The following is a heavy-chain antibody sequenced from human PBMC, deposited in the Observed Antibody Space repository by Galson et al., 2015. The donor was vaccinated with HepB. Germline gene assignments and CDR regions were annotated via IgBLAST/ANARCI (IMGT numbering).Heavy chain of an antibody. J-gene: IGHJ6*02. Sequence: SLRLSCAASGFTFSSYAMHWVRQAPGKGLEWVAVISYDGSNKYYADSVKGRFTISRDNSKNTLYLQMNSLRAEDTAVYYCAREPRNYDFWSGYYKGSPRDGMDVWGQGTTVTVSS. CDR3: AREPRNYDFWSGYYKGSPRDGMDV. D-gene: IGHD3-3*01. CDR1: GFTFSSYA. V-gene: IGHV3-30*04. CDR2: ISYDGSNK.